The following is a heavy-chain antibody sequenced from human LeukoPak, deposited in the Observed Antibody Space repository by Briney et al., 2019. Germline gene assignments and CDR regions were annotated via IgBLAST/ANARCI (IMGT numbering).Heavy chain of an antibody. Sequence: GGSLRLSCAASGFSFSSYSMNWVRQAPGKGLEWVSFISTSSSYIYYADSVKGRFTISRDNSKNTLYLQMNSLRAEDTAVYYCAKPGYYDYVWGSYSDGYYFDYWGQGTLVTVSS. V-gene: IGHV3-21*01. CDR3: AKPGYYDYVWGSYSDGYYFDY. D-gene: IGHD3-16*01. CDR1: GFSFSSYS. J-gene: IGHJ4*02. CDR2: ISTSSSYI.